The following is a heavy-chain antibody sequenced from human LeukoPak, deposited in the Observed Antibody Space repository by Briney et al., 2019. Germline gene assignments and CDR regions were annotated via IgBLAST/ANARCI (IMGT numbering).Heavy chain of an antibody. CDR3: ARRNGQDIVATFRRRYYFDY. Sequence: SETLSLTCAVYGASFSDYYWSWIRQPPGKGLEWIGEINHSGSTNYNPSLKSRVTISINTSKNQFSLKLSSVTAADTAVYYCARRNGQDIVATFRRRYYFDYWGQGTLVTVSS. CDR2: INHSGST. CDR1: GASFSDYY. D-gene: IGHD5-12*01. V-gene: IGHV4-34*01. J-gene: IGHJ4*02.